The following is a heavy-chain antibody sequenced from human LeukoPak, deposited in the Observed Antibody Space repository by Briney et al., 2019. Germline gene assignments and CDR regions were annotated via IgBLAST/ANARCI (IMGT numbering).Heavy chain of an antibody. Sequence: GGSLRLSCAASGFTFSSYAMNWVRQAPGKGLEWVSYISSSGSTIYYADSVKGRFTISRDNAKSSLYLQMNSLRAEDTAVYYCARSLYYDSSGYYPGGAFDIWGQGTMVTVSS. V-gene: IGHV3-48*03. J-gene: IGHJ3*02. CDR1: GFTFSSYA. CDR2: ISSSGSTI. CDR3: ARSLYYDSSGYYPGGAFDI. D-gene: IGHD3-22*01.